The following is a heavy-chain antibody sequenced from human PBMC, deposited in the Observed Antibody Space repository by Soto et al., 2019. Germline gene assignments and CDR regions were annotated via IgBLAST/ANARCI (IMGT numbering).Heavy chain of an antibody. V-gene: IGHV3-74*01. CDR1: GFTFSSYW. D-gene: IGHD3-10*01. CDR3: ARVVRGVIITGPFDY. J-gene: IGHJ4*02. Sequence: GGSLRLSCAASGFTFSSYWMHWVRQAPGKGLVWVSRINSDGSSTSYADSVKGRFTISRDNAKNTLYLQMNSLRAEDTAVYYCARVVRGVIITGPFDYWGQGTLVTVSS. CDR2: INSDGSST.